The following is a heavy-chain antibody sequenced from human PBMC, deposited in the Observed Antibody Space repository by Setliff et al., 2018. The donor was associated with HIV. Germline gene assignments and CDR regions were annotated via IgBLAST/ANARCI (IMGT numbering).Heavy chain of an antibody. D-gene: IGHD2-15*01. CDR3: ARDPGIVPIGYFDL. V-gene: IGHV4-59*01. CDR1: GDSIGSYY. Sequence: PSETLSLTCSVSGDSIGSYYWSWIRQPPGKGLAWIGYIYYNGSTNYNPSLKSRVTISVDTSKNQFSLKLGSVTAADTAVYYCARDPGIVPIGYFDLWGRGTLVTVSS. J-gene: IGHJ2*01. CDR2: IYYNGST.